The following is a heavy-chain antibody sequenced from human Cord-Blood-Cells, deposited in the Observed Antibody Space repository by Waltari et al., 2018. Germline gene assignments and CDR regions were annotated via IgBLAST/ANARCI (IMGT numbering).Heavy chain of an antibody. Sequence: QVQLVQSGAEVKKPGASVKVSCKASGYTFTSYAMHWVRQAPGQRLEWMGWINAGNGNTKYSQKFQGRVTITRDTSASTAYMELSSLRSEDTAVYYCARDGGYCSSTSCYDRYFDYWGQGTLVTV. D-gene: IGHD2-2*01. J-gene: IGHJ4*02. V-gene: IGHV1-3*01. CDR3: ARDGGYCSSTSCYDRYFDY. CDR1: GYTFTSYA. CDR2: INAGNGNT.